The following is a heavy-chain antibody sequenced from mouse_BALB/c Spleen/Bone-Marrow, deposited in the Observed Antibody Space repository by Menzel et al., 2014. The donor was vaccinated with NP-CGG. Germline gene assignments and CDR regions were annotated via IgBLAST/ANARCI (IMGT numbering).Heavy chain of an antibody. V-gene: IGHV1S34*01. Sequence: LVQTGASVKISCEASGYSFTGYYMNWVKQSHGKSLEWVGYISCYNGVASYNQEFKDKATFTVDTSSSTAYMQFNSLTSEDSAVYYCARSQFWFFDVWGAGTTVTVSS. CDR1: GYSFTGYY. CDR3: ARSQFWFFDV. CDR2: ISCYNGVA. J-gene: IGHJ1*01.